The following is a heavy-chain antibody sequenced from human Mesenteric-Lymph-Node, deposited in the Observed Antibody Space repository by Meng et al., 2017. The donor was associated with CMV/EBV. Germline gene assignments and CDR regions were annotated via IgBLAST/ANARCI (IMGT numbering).Heavy chain of an antibody. D-gene: IGHD1-7*01. V-gene: IGHV3-43*01. CDR3: AKGGNNWNYVADY. J-gene: IGHJ4*02. CDR2: ISWDGGST. CDR1: GFTFDDYT. Sequence: LKISCAASGFTFDDYTMHWVRQAPGKGLEWVSLISWDGGSTYYADSVKGRFTISRDNSKNSLYLQMNSLRTEDTALYYCAKGGNNWNYVADYWGQGTLVTVSS.